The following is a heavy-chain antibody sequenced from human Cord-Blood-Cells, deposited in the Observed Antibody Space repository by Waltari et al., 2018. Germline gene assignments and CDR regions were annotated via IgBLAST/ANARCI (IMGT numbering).Heavy chain of an antibody. V-gene: IGHV1-69*01. Sequence: QVQLVQSGAEVKKPGSSVKVSCKASGGPFSSYAISWVPPAPGPGLEWIGGMIPIFGTANYAQKFQGRVTITADESTSTAYMELSSLRSEDTAVYYCARDSQAYCGGDCYWGIDYWGQGTLVTVSS. CDR2: MIPIFGTA. CDR1: GGPFSSYA. J-gene: IGHJ4*02. CDR3: ARDSQAYCGGDCYWGIDY. D-gene: IGHD2-21*01.